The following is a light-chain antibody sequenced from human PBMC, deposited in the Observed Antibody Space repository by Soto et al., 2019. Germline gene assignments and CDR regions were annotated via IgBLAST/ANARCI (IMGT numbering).Light chain of an antibody. V-gene: IGKV3-20*01. CDR3: QQSGSVPLT. J-gene: IGKJ4*01. Sequence: EIVLTQSPGTLSLSPGERATLSCRASESVSTNYLAWYQQKPGQAPRLLISGASSRATGIPDRFSGSGSGADFTITLNRLEPEDFAVYYWQQSGSVPLTFGGGTKVEIK. CDR2: GAS. CDR1: ESVSTNY.